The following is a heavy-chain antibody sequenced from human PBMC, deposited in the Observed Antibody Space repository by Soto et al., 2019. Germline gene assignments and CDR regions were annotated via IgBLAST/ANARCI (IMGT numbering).Heavy chain of an antibody. D-gene: IGHD6-19*01. CDR2: ISSSSSYI. CDR1: GLTFSSYS. CDR3: AKSHSSGWPYFDY. J-gene: IGHJ4*02. V-gene: IGHV3-21*01. Sequence: PGGSLRLSCAASGLTFSSYSMNWVRQAPGKGLEWVSSISSSSSYIYYADSVKGRFTISRDNAKNSLYLQMNSLRAEDTAVYYCAKSHSSGWPYFDYWGQGTLVTVSS.